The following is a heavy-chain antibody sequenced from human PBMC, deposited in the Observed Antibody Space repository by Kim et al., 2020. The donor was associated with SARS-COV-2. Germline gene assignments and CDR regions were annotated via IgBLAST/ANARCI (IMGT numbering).Heavy chain of an antibody. CDR2: IKQDGSEK. D-gene: IGHD3-3*01. Sequence: GGSLRLSCAASGFTFSSYWMSWVRQAPGRGLEWVANIKQDGSEKYYVDSVKGRFTSSRDNAKNSLYLQMNSLRAEDTAVYYCARDSSGPDFWSGYSYYYYDYMDVWGKGTAVTGSS. CDR3: ARDSSGPDFWSGYSYYYYDYMDV. CDR1: GFTFSSYW. J-gene: IGHJ6*03. V-gene: IGHV3-7*01.